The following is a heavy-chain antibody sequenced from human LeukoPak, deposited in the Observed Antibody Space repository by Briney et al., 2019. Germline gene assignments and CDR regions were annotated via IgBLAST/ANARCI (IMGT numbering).Heavy chain of an antibody. D-gene: IGHD4-23*01. Sequence: ASVKVSCKASGYTFTGYYMHWVRQAPGQGLEWMGWINPNSGGTNYAQKFQGRVAMTRDTSISTAYMELSRPRSDDTAVYYCARGERWSSYYYYYMDVWGKGTTVTVSS. J-gene: IGHJ6*03. V-gene: IGHV1-2*02. CDR1: GYTFTGYY. CDR2: INPNSGGT. CDR3: ARGERWSSYYYYYMDV.